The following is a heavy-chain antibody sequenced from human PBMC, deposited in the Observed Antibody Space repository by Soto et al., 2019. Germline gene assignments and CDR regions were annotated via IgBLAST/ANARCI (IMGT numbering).Heavy chain of an antibody. CDR1: GYSFTSYW. CDR3: ARSGVGAKFYNWFDP. V-gene: IGHV5-51*01. Sequence: PGECLKISCKGSGYSFTSYWTGWVRQMPGKGLEWMGINYPGDSDTRYSPSFQGQVPISADKSISTAYLQWSSLKASDTAMYYCARSGVGAKFYNWFDPWGQGTLVTVSP. CDR2: NYPGDSDT. D-gene: IGHD1-26*01. J-gene: IGHJ5*02.